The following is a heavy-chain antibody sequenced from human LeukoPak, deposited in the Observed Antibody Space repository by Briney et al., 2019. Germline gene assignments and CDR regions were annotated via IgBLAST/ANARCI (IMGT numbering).Heavy chain of an antibody. Sequence: GGSLRLSCAASGFTFSSYWVSWVRQAPGKGLEWVANIKQDGSEKYYVDSVKGRFTISRDNAKNSLYLQMNSLRAEDTAVYYCARLWFGSFDYWGQGTLVTVSS. J-gene: IGHJ4*02. V-gene: IGHV3-7*03. CDR1: GFTFSSYW. CDR3: ARLWFGSFDY. CDR2: IKQDGSEK. D-gene: IGHD3-10*01.